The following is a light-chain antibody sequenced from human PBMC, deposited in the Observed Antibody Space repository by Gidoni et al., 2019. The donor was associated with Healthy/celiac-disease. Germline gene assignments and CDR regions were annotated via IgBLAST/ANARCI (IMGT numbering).Light chain of an antibody. CDR3: QQYYSTPLT. J-gene: IGKJ4*01. V-gene: IGKV4-1*01. Sequence: DIVMTKSPDSLAVSLGERATINCKSNQSVLYSSNNKNYLAWYQQKPGQPPKLLIYWASTRESGVPDRFSGSGSGTDFTLTISSLQAEDVAVYYCQQYYSTPLTFGGGTKVEIK. CDR2: WAS. CDR1: QSVLYSSNNKNY.